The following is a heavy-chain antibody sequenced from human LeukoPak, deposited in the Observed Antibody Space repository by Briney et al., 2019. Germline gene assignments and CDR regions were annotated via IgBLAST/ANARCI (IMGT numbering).Heavy chain of an antibody. CDR3: ARVSTYYYDSSGYSIDY. CDR1: GFTFSSYS. D-gene: IGHD3-22*01. Sequence: PGGSLRLSCAASGFTFSSYSMKWVRQAPGKGLEWVSSISSSSSYIYYADSVKGRFTISRDNAKNSLYLQMNSLRAEDTAVYYCARVSTYYYDSSGYSIDYWGQGTLVTVSS. J-gene: IGHJ4*02. CDR2: ISSSSSYI. V-gene: IGHV3-21*01.